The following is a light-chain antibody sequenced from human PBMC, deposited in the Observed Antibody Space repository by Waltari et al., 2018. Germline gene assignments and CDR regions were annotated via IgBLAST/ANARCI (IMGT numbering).Light chain of an antibody. CDR2: WAS. V-gene: IGKV4-1*01. CDR3: QQYYSTPLT. Sequence: DIVMTQSPASLAVSLGERATINCKSSQSVLYSSNNKNYLAWYQQKPGQPPKLLIYWASTRESGVPDRFSGSGSRTDFTLTISSLQAEDVAVYYCQQYYSTPLTFGPGTKVDIK. CDR1: QSVLYSSNNKNY. J-gene: IGKJ3*01.